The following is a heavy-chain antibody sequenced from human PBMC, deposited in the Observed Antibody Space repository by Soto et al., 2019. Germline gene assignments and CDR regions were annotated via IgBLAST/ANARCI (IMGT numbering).Heavy chain of an antibody. V-gene: IGHV3-64*01. J-gene: IGHJ6*02. Sequence: EMQVVESGGGLVQPGGSLRLSCAASGSTFSGHAIHWVRQTPGKGLEIASTINAKGDTTYYATSVKGRFSISRDNSKNTLYLQTGSLRGEDTAVYYCARDTADGMDVWGQGTTVIVSS. CDR2: INAKGDTT. CDR3: ARDTADGMDV. CDR1: GSTFSGHA. D-gene: IGHD2-21*02.